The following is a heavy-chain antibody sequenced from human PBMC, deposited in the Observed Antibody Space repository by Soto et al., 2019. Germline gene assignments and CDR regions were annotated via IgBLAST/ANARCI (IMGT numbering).Heavy chain of an antibody. J-gene: IGHJ4*02. CDR2: FSGGRGIT. Sequence: LRLSCVAPGFTFSSYAMSWVRQAPGQRLEWVATFSGGRGITWHADSVKGRFTVSRDSSKNTLSLQMNSLRPVDTPLYYCAKATSATCTGSICYSFDYWGQGTLVTVS. CDR3: AKATSATCTGSICYSFDY. CDR1: GFTFSSYA. V-gene: IGHV3-23*01. D-gene: IGHD2-21*01.